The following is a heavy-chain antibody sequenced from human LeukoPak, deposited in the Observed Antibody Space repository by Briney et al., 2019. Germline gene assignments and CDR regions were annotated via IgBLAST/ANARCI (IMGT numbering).Heavy chain of an antibody. CDR2: TSYDATNE. J-gene: IGHJ4*02. V-gene: IGHV3-30*04. CDR3: ARDEASVYWSGSHHDY. D-gene: IGHD3-10*01. CDR1: GFIFNRHA. Sequence: GGSLRLSCAGSGFIFNRHAIHWVRQAPGKGLDWVAVTSYDATNEYYADSVKGRFTISRDNSKNTVFLQMRSLRPEDTAVYYCARDEASVYWSGSHHDYWGQGTLVTVSS.